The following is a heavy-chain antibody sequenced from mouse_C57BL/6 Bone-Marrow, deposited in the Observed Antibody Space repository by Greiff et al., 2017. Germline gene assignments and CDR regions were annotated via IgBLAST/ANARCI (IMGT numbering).Heavy chain of an antibody. D-gene: IGHD1-2*01. CDR1: GYTFTSYG. CDR2: IYPRSGNT. J-gene: IGHJ3*01. CDR3: ARRTHYSWFAY. V-gene: IGHV1-81*01. Sequence: VQLQQSGAELARPGASVKLSCKASGYTFTSYGISWVKQRTGQGLEWIGEIYPRSGNTYYNEKFKGKATLTADKSSSTAYMELRSLTSEDSAVYFCARRTHYSWFAYWGQGTLVTVSA.